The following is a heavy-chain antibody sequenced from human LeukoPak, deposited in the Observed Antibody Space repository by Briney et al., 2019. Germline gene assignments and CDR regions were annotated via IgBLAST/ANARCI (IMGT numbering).Heavy chain of an antibody. J-gene: IGHJ4*02. Sequence: SETLSLTCTVSGGSMSPYHWGWIRQPPGKGLEWTGYIYYSGSTNYNPSLNSRVTISVDTSKNQFSLKLSSVTAADTAVYYCAGRHPRNTVDFWGQGTLVTVSS. D-gene: IGHD2-8*02. CDR1: GGSMSPYH. CDR3: AGRHPRNTVDF. V-gene: IGHV4-59*08. CDR2: IYYSGST.